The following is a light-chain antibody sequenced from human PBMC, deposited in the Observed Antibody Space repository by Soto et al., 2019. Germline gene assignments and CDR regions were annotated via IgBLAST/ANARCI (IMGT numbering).Light chain of an antibody. V-gene: IGKV1-39*01. Sequence: DIQITQSPSFLAASVLDGVNSTFRASQSISSYLNWYQQKPGKAPKLLIYAASSLQSGVPSRFSGSGSGTVFTLTISSLQPEDFATYYCQKSYSTLWTFGQGTTVDIK. J-gene: IGKJ1*01. CDR2: AAS. CDR1: QSISSY. CDR3: QKSYSTLWT.